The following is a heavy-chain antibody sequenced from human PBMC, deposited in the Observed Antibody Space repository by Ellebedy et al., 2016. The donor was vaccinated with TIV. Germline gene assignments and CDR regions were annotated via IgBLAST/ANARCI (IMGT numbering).Heavy chain of an antibody. Sequence: ASVKVSCKASGYTFTDYYMHWVRQAPGQGLEWMGWINPNSGGTNYAQKFQGRVTMTRDTSISTAYMKLSRLRSDDTAVYYWAGSGSSSFDYWGQGTLVTVSS. D-gene: IGHD6-6*01. CDR3: AGSGSSSFDY. CDR1: GYTFTDYY. CDR2: INPNSGGT. J-gene: IGHJ4*02. V-gene: IGHV1-2*02.